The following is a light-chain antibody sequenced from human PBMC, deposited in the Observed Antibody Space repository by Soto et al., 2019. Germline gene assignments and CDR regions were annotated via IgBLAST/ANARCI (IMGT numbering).Light chain of an antibody. V-gene: IGLV2-14*01. CDR2: DVR. CDR3: SSYTSSSTVV. CDR1: SSDVGTYNQ. Sequence: QSALTQPASVSGSPGQSITISCTGSSSDVGTYNQVSWYQQHAGKVPKLVIYDVRNRPSGISDRFSGSKSGNTASLTISGLQAEDEADYYCSSYTSSSTVVFGGGTTLTVL. J-gene: IGLJ2*01.